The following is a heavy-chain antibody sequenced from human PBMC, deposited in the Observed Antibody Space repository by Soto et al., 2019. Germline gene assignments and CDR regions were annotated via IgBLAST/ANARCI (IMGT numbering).Heavy chain of an antibody. J-gene: IGHJ2*01. Sequence: QVQLQQWGAGPLRPLETLSLTCGVSGGSFSGYYWAWIRQSPGKGLEWIGEINDRGSINYNPSLKSRVRISVDTSKNHYSLNLRSVTAAYTAVYYCARESHDILTGPPWVWYFDLWGRGTLVTV. D-gene: IGHD3-9*01. CDR3: ARESHDILTGPPWVWYFDL. CDR1: GGSFSGYY. V-gene: IGHV4-34*01. CDR2: INDRGSI.